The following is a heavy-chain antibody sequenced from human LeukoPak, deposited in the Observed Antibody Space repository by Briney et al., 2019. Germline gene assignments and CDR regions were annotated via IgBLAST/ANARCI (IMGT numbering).Heavy chain of an antibody. CDR2: IYHSGST. CDR1: GYSISSDSY. D-gene: IGHD1-1*01. Sequence: SETLSLTCAVSGYSISSDSYWGWIRPPPGKGLEWIGIIYHSGSTYYNSSVKSRVTISVDTSKNQFSLKLSSVTAADTAVYFCARGSRTTAFHFYYYMDVWGKGTTVTVSS. J-gene: IGHJ6*03. CDR3: ARGSRTTAFHFYYYMDV. V-gene: IGHV4-38-2*01.